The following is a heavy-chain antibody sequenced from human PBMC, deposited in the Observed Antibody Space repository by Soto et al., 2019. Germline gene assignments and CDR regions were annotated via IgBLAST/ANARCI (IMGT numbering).Heavy chain of an antibody. CDR3: ALWGFRDGNNSKDNYSGMDV. J-gene: IGHJ6*02. D-gene: IGHD1-1*01. CDR1: GGTFNRYT. CDR2: IIPIFGTA. V-gene: IGHV1-69*01. Sequence: VQLVQSGAEVKKPGSSVKLSCKASGGTFNRYTISWVRQAPGQGLEWMGGIIPIFGTANYAQKFQGRVAIIADESTGAAYMELRSLRSEDTAVYYCALWGFRDGNNSKDNYSGMDVWGQGTTVTVSS.